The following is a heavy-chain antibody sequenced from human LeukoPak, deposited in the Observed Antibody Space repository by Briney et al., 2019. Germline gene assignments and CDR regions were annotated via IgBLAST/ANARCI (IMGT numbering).Heavy chain of an antibody. D-gene: IGHD5-18*01. V-gene: IGHV3-21*01. CDR3: ARDRGYSYEFDY. CDR2: ISSSSSYI. Sequence: GGSLRLSCAASGFTFSSYSMNWVRQAPGKGLEWVSSISSSSSYIYYADSVKGRFTISRDNTKNSLYLQMNSLRAEDTAVYYCARDRGYSYEFDYWGQGTLVTVSS. CDR1: GFTFSSYS. J-gene: IGHJ4*02.